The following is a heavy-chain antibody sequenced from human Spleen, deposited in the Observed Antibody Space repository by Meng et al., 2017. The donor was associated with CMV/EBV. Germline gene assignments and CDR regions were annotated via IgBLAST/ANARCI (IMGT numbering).Heavy chain of an antibody. J-gene: IGHJ4*02. D-gene: IGHD3-22*01. CDR1: GFTFSSYA. CDR2: ISYDGSNK. CDR3: ARGGFREPLTMIVVEHRLDY. V-gene: IGHV3-30*04. Sequence: GESLKISCAASGFTFSSYAMHWVRQAPGKGLEWVAVISYDGSNKYYADSVMGRFTISRDDSKNTLFLQMNSLSAEDTAVYYCARGGFREPLTMIVVEHRLDYWGQGTLVTVSS.